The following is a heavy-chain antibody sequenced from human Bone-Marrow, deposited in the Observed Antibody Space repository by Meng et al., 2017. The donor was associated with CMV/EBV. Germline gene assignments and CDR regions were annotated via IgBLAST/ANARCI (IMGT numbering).Heavy chain of an antibody. V-gene: IGHV3-74*01. CDR2: INSDGSST. CDR3: ARVVVVPAANDDFDY. Sequence: SGFTFSGYWMHWVSQAPGKGLVGGARINSDGSSTSYADSVKGRFTISRDNAKNTLYLQMNSLRAEDTAVYYCARVVVVPAANDDFDYWGQGTLVTVSS. J-gene: IGHJ4*02. D-gene: IGHD2-2*01. CDR1: GFTFSGYW.